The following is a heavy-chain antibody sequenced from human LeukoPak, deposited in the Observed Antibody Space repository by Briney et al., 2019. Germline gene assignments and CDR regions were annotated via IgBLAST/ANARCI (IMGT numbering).Heavy chain of an antibody. CDR3: ARARIDY. V-gene: IGHV3-7*04. CDR2: IKEDGSEK. CDR1: GFTFSIYW. D-gene: IGHD1-14*01. Sequence: GGSLRLSCVGSGFTFSIYWMTWVRQAPGKGLEWVANIKEDGSEKYSVDYVKGRFTISSDNAKNLMYLQMSSLRAEDTAVYYCARARIDYWGQGTLVTVSS. J-gene: IGHJ4*02.